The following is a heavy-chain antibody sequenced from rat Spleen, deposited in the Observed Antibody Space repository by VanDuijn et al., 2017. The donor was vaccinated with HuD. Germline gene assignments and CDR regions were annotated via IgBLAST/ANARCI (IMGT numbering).Heavy chain of an antibody. V-gene: IGHV2-8*01. CDR2: MRYNGDT. J-gene: IGHJ2*01. Sequence: QVQLTESGPGLVQPSQTLSLTCTVSGFSLTGYSVYWVRQPSGKGLEWMGRMRYNGDTSYNSALKSRLSISRDTSKSQVFLKMNSLQTEDTGTYYCARDPFNYGGYWGQGVMVTVSS. D-gene: IGHD1-11*01. CDR3: ARDPFNYGGY. CDR1: GFSLTGYS.